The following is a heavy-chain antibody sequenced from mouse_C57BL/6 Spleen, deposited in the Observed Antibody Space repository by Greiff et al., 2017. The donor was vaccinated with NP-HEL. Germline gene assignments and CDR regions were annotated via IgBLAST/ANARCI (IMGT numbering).Heavy chain of an antibody. Sequence: QVQLQQPGAELVKPGASVKLSCKASGYTFTSYWMHWVKQRPGRGLEWIGRLDPNRGGTKYNEKFKSKATLTVDKPSSTAYMQLSSLTSEDSAVYYCARSPFLPNFDYWGQGTILTVSS. CDR1: GYTFTSYW. J-gene: IGHJ2*01. D-gene: IGHD2-10*01. CDR2: LDPNRGGT. CDR3: ARSPFLPNFDY. V-gene: IGHV1-72*01.